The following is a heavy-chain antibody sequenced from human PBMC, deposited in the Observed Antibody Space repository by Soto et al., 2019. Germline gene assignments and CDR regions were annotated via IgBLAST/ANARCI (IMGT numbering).Heavy chain of an antibody. CDR3: VTWARSVWDTGFY. CDR1: GYTFTNYD. J-gene: IGHJ4*02. CDR2: MSPNSGNT. Sequence: QVQLVQSGAEVKKPGASVRVSCQTSGYTFTNYDINWVRQAAGQGLEWMGWMSPNSGNTGYAQIFQGRVSMSRDTSISTAYMELSSLRSEDTAVYYCVTWARSVWDTGFYWGQGTLVTASS. D-gene: IGHD3-3*01. V-gene: IGHV1-8*01.